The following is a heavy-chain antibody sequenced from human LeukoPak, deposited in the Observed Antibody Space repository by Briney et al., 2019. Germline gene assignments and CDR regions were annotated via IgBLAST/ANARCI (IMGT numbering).Heavy chain of an antibody. CDR3: ARMYSGTSYYFDF. CDR1: GVSISDYH. J-gene: IGHJ4*02. V-gene: IGHV4-59*01. CDR2: FSYSGST. D-gene: IGHD1-26*01. Sequence: SSETLSLTCSVSGVSISDYHWIWIRQPPAKGLEWMGYFSYSGSTRYNPSLKGRVTMSVDTSKNQFSLRLISVAAADTAVYYCARMYSGTSYYFDFWGQGTLVTVSS.